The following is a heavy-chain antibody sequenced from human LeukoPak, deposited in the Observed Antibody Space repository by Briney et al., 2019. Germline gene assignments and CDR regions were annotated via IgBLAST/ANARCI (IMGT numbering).Heavy chain of an antibody. CDR1: GFTFGDYA. D-gene: IGHD3-22*01. J-gene: IGHJ4*02. CDR3: TREYYYDSSGYYLFDY. Sequence: PGGSLRLSCTASGFTFGDYAMSWFRQAPGKGLEWVGFIRSKAYGGTTEYAASVKGRFTIPRDDSKSIAYLQMNSLKTEDTAVYYCTREYYYDSSGYYLFDYWGQGTLVTVSS. V-gene: IGHV3-49*03. CDR2: IRSKAYGGTT.